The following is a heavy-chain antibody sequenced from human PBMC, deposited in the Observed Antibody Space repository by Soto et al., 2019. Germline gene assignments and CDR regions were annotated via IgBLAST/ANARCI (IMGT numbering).Heavy chain of an antibody. CDR3: AHRRAEVYGDFYFDC. Sequence: QITLKESGPTLVKPTQTLTLTCTFSGFSLSTSGVGVGWIRQPPGKALEWLALIYWDDDKRYSPSLKSRLTSXXAXSXXQVVLTMTNMDPVDTATYYCAHRRAEVYGDFYFDCWGQGTLVTVSS. J-gene: IGHJ4*02. D-gene: IGHD4-17*01. CDR2: IYWDDDK. V-gene: IGHV2-5*02. CDR1: GFSLSTSGVG.